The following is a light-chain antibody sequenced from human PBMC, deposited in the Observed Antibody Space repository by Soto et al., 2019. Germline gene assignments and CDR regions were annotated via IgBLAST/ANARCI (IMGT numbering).Light chain of an antibody. CDR1: QSIVTY. CDR2: AAS. V-gene: IGKV1-39*01. J-gene: IGKJ1*01. CDR3: QQSYSTPPWT. Sequence: DIKMTQSPSSLSASVGDRVTINCRASQSIVTYLNWYLQKPGKAPKLLIYAASNLQSGVPSRFSGSGSGTDFTLTISSLQPEDFATYFCQQSYSTPPWTFGQGTKVDIK.